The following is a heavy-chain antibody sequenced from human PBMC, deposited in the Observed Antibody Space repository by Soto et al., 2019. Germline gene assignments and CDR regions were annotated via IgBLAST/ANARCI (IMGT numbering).Heavy chain of an antibody. CDR3: ALYYDYVWGSYHDC. V-gene: IGHV1-2*02. CDR1: GYTFTGYY. CDR2: INPNSGGT. J-gene: IGHJ4*02. Sequence: GSVKVSFKASGYTFTGYYMHLVRQAPGQGLEWMGWINPNSGGTNYAQKFQGRVTMTRDTSISTAYMELSRLRSDDTAVYYCALYYDYVWGSYHDCWGQGTLVTVSS. D-gene: IGHD3-16*02.